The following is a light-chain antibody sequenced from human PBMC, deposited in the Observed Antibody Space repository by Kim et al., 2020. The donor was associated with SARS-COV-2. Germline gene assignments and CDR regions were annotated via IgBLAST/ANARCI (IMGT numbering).Light chain of an antibody. V-gene: IGKV3D-7*01. CDR2: GAS. CDR3: QQDYNLPLT. CDR1: QNVSSSY. J-gene: IGKJ4*01. Sequence: PGERVTLSCRASQNVSSSYLTWYQQKPGQAPRLLIYGASTRATSIPARFSGSGSGTDFTLTISSLQPEDFAVYYCQQDYNLPLTFGGGTKVDIK.